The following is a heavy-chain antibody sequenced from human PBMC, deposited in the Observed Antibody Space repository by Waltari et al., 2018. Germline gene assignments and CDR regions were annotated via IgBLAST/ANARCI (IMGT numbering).Heavy chain of an antibody. D-gene: IGHD2-8*01. V-gene: IGHV3-23*01. CDR2: IGATGFST. CDR3: AGSYDTTNDFGDYYFDL. CDR1: GFTFSSYA. Sequence: EVQLLESGGGLVQPGGSLRLSCVASGFTFSSYAMSWVRQAPGKGLEWVSTIGATGFSTYSADSGKGRFTISRDNSKNTLYLQMNTLRAEDTAVYYCAGSYDTTNDFGDYYFDLWGRGTPVTVSS. J-gene: IGHJ2*01.